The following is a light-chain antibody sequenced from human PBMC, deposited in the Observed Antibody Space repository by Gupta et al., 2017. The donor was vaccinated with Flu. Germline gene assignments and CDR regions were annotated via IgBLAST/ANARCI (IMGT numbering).Light chain of an antibody. CDR2: LTS. CDR3: QQSSSAPFT. J-gene: IGKJ3*01. CDR1: RSIGTY. V-gene: IGKV1-39*01. Sequence: GDSLTITCRASRSIGTYLKWYQQRPGKAPKLLIYLTSNLQTGVPSRFSGSGSGTDFSLTVTSLQPEDSATYYCQQSSSAPFTFGPGTKVDIK.